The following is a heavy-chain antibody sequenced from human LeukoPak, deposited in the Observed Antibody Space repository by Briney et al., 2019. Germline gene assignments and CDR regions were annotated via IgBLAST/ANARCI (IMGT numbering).Heavy chain of an antibody. Sequence: GGSLRLSCAASGSTFDDYTMHWVRQAPGKGLEWVSLISWDGGSTYYADSVKGRFTISRDNSKNSLYLQMNSLRTEDTALYYCARVRYFDWPYGMDVWGQGTTVTVSS. CDR1: GSTFDDYT. J-gene: IGHJ6*02. V-gene: IGHV3-43*01. CDR3: ARVRYFDWPYGMDV. CDR2: ISWDGGST. D-gene: IGHD3-9*01.